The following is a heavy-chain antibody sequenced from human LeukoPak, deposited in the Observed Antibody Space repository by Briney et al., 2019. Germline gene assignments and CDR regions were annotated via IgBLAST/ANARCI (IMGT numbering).Heavy chain of an antibody. CDR2: IYYSGST. V-gene: IGHV4-39*01. Sequence: SETLSLTCTVSGGSISSSSYYWGWIRQPPGKGLEWIGSIYYSGSTYYNPSLKSRVTISVDTSKNQFSLKLSSVTAADTAVYYCARRDNLWFGDTAFDIWGQGTMVTVSS. J-gene: IGHJ3*02. CDR3: ARRDNLWFGDTAFDI. D-gene: IGHD3-10*01. CDR1: GGSISSSSYY.